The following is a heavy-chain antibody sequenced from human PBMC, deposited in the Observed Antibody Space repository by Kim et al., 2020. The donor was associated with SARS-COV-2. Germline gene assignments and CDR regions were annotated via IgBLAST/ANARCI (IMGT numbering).Heavy chain of an antibody. D-gene: IGHD3-10*01. CDR2: ISSDGTQK. Sequence: GGSLRLPCATSGFAFSDSPLHWVRQSPGTGLEWVALISSDGTQKNYANSVRGRFTISRDISKRTLFLQMNSLRPEDTAVYYCATDWAAFSSGTYVFDFWG. CDR3: ATDWAAFSSGTYVFDF. J-gene: IGHJ4*01. V-gene: IGHV3-30*04. CDR1: GFAFSDSP.